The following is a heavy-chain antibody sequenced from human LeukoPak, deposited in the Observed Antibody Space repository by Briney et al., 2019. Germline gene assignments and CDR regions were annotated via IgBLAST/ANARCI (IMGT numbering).Heavy chain of an antibody. V-gene: IGHV4-34*01. CDR2: INHSGIT. J-gene: IGHJ4*02. D-gene: IGHD3-10*01. Sequence: SETLSLTCAVYGGSFSGYYWSWIRQPPGKGLEWIGEINHSGITNYNPSLKSRVTISVDTSKNQFSLNLSSVTAADTAVYYCARVGADGSGFLFDYWGQGTLVTVSS. CDR1: GGSFSGYY. CDR3: ARVGADGSGFLFDY.